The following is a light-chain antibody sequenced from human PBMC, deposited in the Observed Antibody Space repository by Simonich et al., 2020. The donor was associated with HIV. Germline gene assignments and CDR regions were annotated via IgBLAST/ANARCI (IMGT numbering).Light chain of an antibody. CDR2: GAS. V-gene: IGKV3-15*01. CDR3: QQHRRSPWT. J-gene: IGKJ1*01. CDR1: QSVSSS. Sequence: DIVMTQSPATLSVSPGEGVTLSCRASQSVSSSLSWYQHKPGQAPRLRIYGASTRATGIPARFSGSGSGTEFTLTISSMQSEDFAVYYCQQHRRSPWTFGQGTKVEIK.